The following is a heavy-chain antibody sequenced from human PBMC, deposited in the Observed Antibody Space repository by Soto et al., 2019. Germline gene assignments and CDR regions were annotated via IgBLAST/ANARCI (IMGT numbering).Heavy chain of an antibody. CDR3: ARDGGAGYSGYYYYGMDV. CDR1: GYTFTSYG. D-gene: IGHD5-12*01. CDR2: ISAYNGNT. Sequence: QVQLVQSGAEVKKPGASVKVSCKASGYTFTSYGISWVRQAPGQGLEWMGWISAYNGNTNYAQKLQGRVTMTTDTTTSTDYMELRSLRSDDTAVYYCARDGGAGYSGYYYYGMDVWGQGTTVTVSS. V-gene: IGHV1-18*01. J-gene: IGHJ6*02.